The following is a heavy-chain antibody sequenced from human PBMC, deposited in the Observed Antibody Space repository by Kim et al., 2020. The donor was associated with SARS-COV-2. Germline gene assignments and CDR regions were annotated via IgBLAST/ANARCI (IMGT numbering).Heavy chain of an antibody. D-gene: IGHD2-2*01. CDR2: IYYNGRT. J-gene: IGHJ3*02. V-gene: IGHV4-61*01. CDR1: GGSVSSGSYY. Sequence: SETLSLTCTVSGGSVSSGSYYWSWIRQPPGKGLEWIASIYYNGRTKYNEPLKSLVTISSDTSKNQFSLQLSSVTAADSAMYYCARDGDCSSTGCFGAYDIWGRGAMVSVSS. CDR3: ARDGDCSSTGCFGAYDI.